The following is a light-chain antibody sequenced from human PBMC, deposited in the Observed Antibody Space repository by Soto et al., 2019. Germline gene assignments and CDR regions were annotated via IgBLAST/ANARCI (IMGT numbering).Light chain of an antibody. V-gene: IGLV2-14*01. CDR2: EVS. CDR3: SSYTSISTLV. J-gene: IGLJ1*01. CDR1: SSDIGAYNY. Sequence: QSALTQPASVSGSPGQSITISCTGTSSDIGAYNYVSWYQQHPGKAPKLMIYEVSDRPSGVSNRFPGSKSGNTASLTISGLQAEDEADYYCSSYTSISTLVFGSGTKVTAL.